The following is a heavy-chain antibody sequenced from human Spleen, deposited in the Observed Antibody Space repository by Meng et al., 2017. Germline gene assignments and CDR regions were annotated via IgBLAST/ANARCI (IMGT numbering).Heavy chain of an antibody. CDR3: ARDYPNYGSGSYYEYYYYGMDV. CDR1: GYTFTGYY. CDR2: INPNSGGT. Sequence: GESLKISCKASGYTFTGYYMHWVRQAPGQGLEWMGWINPNSGGTNYAQKFQGRVTMTRDTSISTAYMELSRLRSDDTAVYYCARDYPNYGSGSYYEYYYYGMDVWGQGTTVTVSS. D-gene: IGHD3-10*01. V-gene: IGHV1-2*02. J-gene: IGHJ6*02.